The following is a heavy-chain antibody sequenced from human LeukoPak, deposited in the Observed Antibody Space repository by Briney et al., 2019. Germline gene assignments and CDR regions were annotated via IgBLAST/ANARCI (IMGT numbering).Heavy chain of an antibody. CDR2: IHPNGREK. CDR3: ARVRHSSESGWRFDH. D-gene: IGHD6-19*01. J-gene: IGHJ4*02. Sequence: GGSLRLSCAVSGFTFSGYWMGWVRQAPGKGLEWVAKIHPNGREKNSVDSVKGRFTVSRDNAESSLFLQMNGLRAEDTAVYYCARVRHSSESGWRFDHWGQGTLVTVSS. CDR1: GFTFSGYW. V-gene: IGHV3-7*05.